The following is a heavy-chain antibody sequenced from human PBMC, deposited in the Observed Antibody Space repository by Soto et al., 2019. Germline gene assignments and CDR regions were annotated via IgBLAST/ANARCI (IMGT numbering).Heavy chain of an antibody. D-gene: IGHD1-26*01. CDR2: IYYSGST. CDR3: ARRWGRTFDY. Sequence: QVQLQESGPGLVKPSETLSLTCTVSGGSISSYYWSWIRQSPGKGLEWIGYIYYSGSTNYNPSLKRRVTTAVDTSMNQCARKLSSVTAADTAVYYCARRWGRTFDYWGQGTLVTVSS. J-gene: IGHJ4*02. V-gene: IGHV4-59*08. CDR1: GGSISSYY.